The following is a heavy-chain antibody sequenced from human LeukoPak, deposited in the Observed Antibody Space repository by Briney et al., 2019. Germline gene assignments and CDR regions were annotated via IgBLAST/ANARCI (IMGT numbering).Heavy chain of an antibody. CDR1: GFTFSSYA. D-gene: IGHD3-10*01. Sequence: GGSLRLSCAASGFTFSSYAMSWVRQAPGKGLEWVSAISGSGGNTYYADSVKGRFTISRDNSKNTLYLQMNSLRAEDTAVYYCAKDQAQLLWFGEVTSPGFDPWGQGTLVTVSS. V-gene: IGHV3-23*01. CDR3: AKDQAQLLWFGEVTSPGFDP. CDR2: ISGSGGNT. J-gene: IGHJ5*02.